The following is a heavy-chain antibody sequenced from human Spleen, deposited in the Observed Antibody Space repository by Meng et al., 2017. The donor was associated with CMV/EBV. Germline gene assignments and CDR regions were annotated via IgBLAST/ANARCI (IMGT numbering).Heavy chain of an antibody. Sequence: SETLSLTCTASGASISTSYWTWIRQPPGKGLEWIGYIYYSGTTNYKPSLRSRVTISVDTSKNQFTLKLNSVTAADTAMYFCARVTSLGAFDIWGQGTMVTVSS. V-gene: IGHV4-59*01. J-gene: IGHJ3*02. D-gene: IGHD2-21*02. CDR3: ARVTSLGAFDI. CDR2: IYYSGTT. CDR1: GASISTSY.